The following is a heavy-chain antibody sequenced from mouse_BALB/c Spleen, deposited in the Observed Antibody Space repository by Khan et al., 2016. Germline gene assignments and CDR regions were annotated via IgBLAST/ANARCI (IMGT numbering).Heavy chain of an antibody. D-gene: IGHD2-4*01. CDR2: IWAGGST. J-gene: IGHJ3*01. CDR3: TRVDHDFDAWFAS. CDR1: GFSLTNSG. Sequence: QVQLKESGPGLVAPSQSLSITCTVSGFSLTNSGIHWVRQPPRKGLDWLGVIWAGGSTDYNSALMSRLSITRETTQNQVFLKMNSLQTDGTAMYYCTRVDHDFDAWFASWVQGTLVTVSA. V-gene: IGHV2-9*02.